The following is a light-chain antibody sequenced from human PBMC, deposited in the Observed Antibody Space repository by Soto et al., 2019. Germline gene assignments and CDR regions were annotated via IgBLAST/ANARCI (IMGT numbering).Light chain of an antibody. CDR1: QSVGSN. Sequence: EIVMTQSPATLSVSPGERATLSCRASQSVGSNLAWYQQKPGQAPSLLIYGASTRATGIPARFSGSGSVTEFTLTISSLQSEDFAVYYCQQYNDWRTFGQVTKVDIK. CDR2: GAS. V-gene: IGKV3-15*01. CDR3: QQYNDWRT. J-gene: IGKJ1*01.